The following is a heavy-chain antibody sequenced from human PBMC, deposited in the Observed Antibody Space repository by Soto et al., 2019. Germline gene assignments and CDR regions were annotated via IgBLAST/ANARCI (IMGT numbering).Heavy chain of an antibody. Sequence: EVQLLESGGGLVQPGGSLRLSCEASGFTFSDYAMAWVRQAPGEGLEWVSTISGSGGSPYYADSVKGRFTISRDNSRNTLDLQMNSLRAEDTAVYYCAKTVHVVVVPPDKNYFDPWGQGTLVTVSS. CDR2: ISGSGGSP. CDR1: GFTFSDYA. J-gene: IGHJ4*02. CDR3: AKTVHVVVVPPDKNYFDP. D-gene: IGHD2-2*01. V-gene: IGHV3-23*01.